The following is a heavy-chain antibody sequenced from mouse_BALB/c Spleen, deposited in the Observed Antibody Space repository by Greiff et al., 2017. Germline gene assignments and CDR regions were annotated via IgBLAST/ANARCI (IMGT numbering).Heavy chain of an antibody. CDR1: GFTFSSYA. V-gene: IGHV5-6-5*01. D-gene: IGHD1-1*01. J-gene: IGHJ4*01. Sequence: EVKLVESGGGLVKPGGSLKLSCAASGFTFSSYAMSWVRQTPEKRLEWVASISSGGSTYYPDSVKGRFTISRDNARNILYLQMSSLRSEDTAMYYCARENYGYAMDYWGQGTSVTVSS. CDR3: ARENYGYAMDY. CDR2: ISSGGST.